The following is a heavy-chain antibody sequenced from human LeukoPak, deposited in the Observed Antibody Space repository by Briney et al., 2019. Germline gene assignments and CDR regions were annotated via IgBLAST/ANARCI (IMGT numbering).Heavy chain of an antibody. J-gene: IGHJ6*02. V-gene: IGHV4-34*01. CDR3: ARGRDIVVVPAAPLGYYYGMDV. Sequence: SETLSLTCAVYGGSFSGYYWSWIRQPPGKGLEWIGEINHSGSTNYNPSLKSRVTISVDTSKNQFSLKLSSVTAADTAVYYRARGRDIVVVPAAPLGYYYGMDVWGQGTTVIVSS. CDR2: INHSGST. D-gene: IGHD2-2*01. CDR1: GGSFSGYY.